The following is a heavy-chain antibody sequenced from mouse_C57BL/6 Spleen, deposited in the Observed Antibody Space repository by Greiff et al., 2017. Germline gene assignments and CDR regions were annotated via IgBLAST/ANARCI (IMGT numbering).Heavy chain of an antibody. Sequence: VQLQQPVAELVRPGASVKLSCTASRFNIKNTYMHWVKQRPEQGLEWIGRIDPANGNTKYAPKFQGKATITADTSSNTAYLQLSSLTSEDTAIYYCARVYYGNFYAMDYWGQGTSVTVSS. V-gene: IGHV14-3*01. CDR1: RFNIKNTY. D-gene: IGHD2-1*01. CDR2: IDPANGNT. J-gene: IGHJ4*01. CDR3: ARVYYGNFYAMDY.